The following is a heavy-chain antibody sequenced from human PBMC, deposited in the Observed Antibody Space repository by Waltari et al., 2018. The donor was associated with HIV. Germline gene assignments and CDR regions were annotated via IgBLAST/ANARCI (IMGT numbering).Heavy chain of an antibody. CDR3: ARDLVVLRYFDWLSTYFDY. D-gene: IGHD3-9*01. CDR2: IKSDGTIT. Sequence: EVQLVESGGGLVQPGGSLRLSWAASGFTFSSYWMHWVRQAPGKGLVWVSRIKSDGTITTYADSVKGRFTISRDNAKNTLFLQMNSLRAEDTAIYYCARDLVVLRYFDWLSTYFDYWGQGTLVTVSS. CDR1: GFTFSSYW. V-gene: IGHV3-74*01. J-gene: IGHJ4*02.